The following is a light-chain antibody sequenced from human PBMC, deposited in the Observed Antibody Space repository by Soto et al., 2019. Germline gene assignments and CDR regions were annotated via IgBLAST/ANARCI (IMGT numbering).Light chain of an antibody. J-gene: IGKJ4*01. CDR2: GAS. Sequence: EIELTQSPGTLSLSPGDRATLSCRASPSVSSNYLAWYQHRPGQAPRLLIYGASSRATGNPDRFSGSGSGTDFTLTISRLEPEDFAVYYCQQYATSPALTFGGGTKVDIK. V-gene: IGKV3-20*01. CDR3: QQYATSPALT. CDR1: PSVSSNY.